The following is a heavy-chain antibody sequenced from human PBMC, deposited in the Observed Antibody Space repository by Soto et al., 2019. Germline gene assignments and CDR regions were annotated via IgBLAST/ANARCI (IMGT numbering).Heavy chain of an antibody. CDR2: IYSGGST. J-gene: IGHJ4*02. CDR1: GFTVSSNY. D-gene: IGHD3-22*01. V-gene: IGHV3-66*01. Sequence: GGSLRLSCAASGFTVSSNYMSWVRQAPGKGLEWVSVIYSGGSTDYADSVKGRFTISRHNSKNTLYLQMNSLRAEDTAVDYCARGRQSGDSSGYYYDYWGQGTLVTVSS. CDR3: ARGRQSGDSSGYYYDY.